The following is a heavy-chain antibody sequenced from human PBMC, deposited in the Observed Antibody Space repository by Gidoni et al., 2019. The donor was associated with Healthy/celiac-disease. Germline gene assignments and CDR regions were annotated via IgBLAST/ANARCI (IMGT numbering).Heavy chain of an antibody. Sequence: QLQLQESGPGLVKPSETLSLTCTVPGGSISSTSYYWGWIRQPPGKGLEWIGSIYYSGSTYYNPSLKSRVTISVDTSKNQFSLKLSSVTAADTAVYYCARQNVVVPAAIPQNFDYWGQGTLVTVSS. CDR3: ARQNVVVPAAIPQNFDY. CDR1: GGSISSTSYY. D-gene: IGHD2-2*01. CDR2: IYYSGST. V-gene: IGHV4-39*01. J-gene: IGHJ4*02.